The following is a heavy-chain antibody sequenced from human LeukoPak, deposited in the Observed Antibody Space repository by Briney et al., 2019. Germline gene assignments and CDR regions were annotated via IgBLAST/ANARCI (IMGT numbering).Heavy chain of an antibody. CDR1: GFTFGDYY. D-gene: IGHD3-16*01. CDR3: TTEGWGIDS. V-gene: IGHV3-49*04. CDR2: IRTKTYGGTT. J-gene: IGHJ4*02. Sequence: PGGSLRLSCTASGFTFGDYYMSWVRQAPGKGLEWVGFIRTKTYGGTTQHAASVKGRFTISRDDSKSIAYLQMSSLKTEDTAVYYCTTEGWGIDSWGQGTLVTVSS.